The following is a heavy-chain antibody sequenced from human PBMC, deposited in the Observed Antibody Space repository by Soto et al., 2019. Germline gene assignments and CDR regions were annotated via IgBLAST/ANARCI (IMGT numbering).Heavy chain of an antibody. CDR1: GFTFSSYA. V-gene: IGHV3-23*01. CDR2: ISGSGGST. J-gene: IGHJ4*02. CDR3: ANQWLVSYYFDY. D-gene: IGHD6-19*01. Sequence: GGSLRLSCAASGFTFSSYAMSWVRQAPGKGLEWVSAISGSGGSTYYADSVKGRLTISRDNSKNTLYLQMNSLRAEDTAVYYCANQWLVSYYFDYWGQGTLVTVSS.